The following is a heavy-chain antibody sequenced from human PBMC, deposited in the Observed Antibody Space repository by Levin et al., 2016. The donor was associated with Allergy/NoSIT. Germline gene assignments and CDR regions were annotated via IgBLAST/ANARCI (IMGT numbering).Heavy chain of an antibody. V-gene: IGHV4-4*02. Sequence: WIRQPPGKGLEWIGEILHSEGTNYDPSLKSRVTISVDKSKNQISLRLSSVTAADTAVYYCATNGAYCMSVWGKGTTVTVSS. CDR3: ATNGAYCMSV. CDR2: ILHSEGT. D-gene: IGHD2-15*01. J-gene: IGHJ6*04.